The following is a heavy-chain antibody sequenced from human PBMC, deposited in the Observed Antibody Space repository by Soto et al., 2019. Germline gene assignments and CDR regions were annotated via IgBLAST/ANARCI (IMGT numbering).Heavy chain of an antibody. V-gene: IGHV3-48*01. CDR3: ARRMTAVTPTYFDQ. D-gene: IGHD4-17*01. CDR1: GFTFSSYS. CDR2: IDSSSNII. Sequence: EVQLVESGGGLVQPGGSLRLSCAASGFTFSSYSMNWVRQAPGKGLEWVSYIDSSSNIIYYADSLKGRFTIARDNAKNSLYLQMNSLRAEDTAMYYCARRMTAVTPTYFDQWGQGTLVTVSS. J-gene: IGHJ4*02.